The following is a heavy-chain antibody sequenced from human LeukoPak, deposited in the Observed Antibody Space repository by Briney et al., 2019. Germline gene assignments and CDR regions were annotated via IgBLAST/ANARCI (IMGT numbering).Heavy chain of an antibody. CDR3: TPLLTTVVTGSASDI. V-gene: IGHV3-15*01. D-gene: IGHD4-23*01. Sequence: GGSLRLSCVASGFTFSNAWMSWVRQAPGKGLEWVGRIKSKTGGGTTDYTAPVKGRFSISRDDSKNTLYLQMNSLKTEDTAVYYCTPLLTTVVTGSASDIWGQGTMVTVSS. CDR1: GFTFSNAW. CDR2: IKSKTGGGTT. J-gene: IGHJ3*02.